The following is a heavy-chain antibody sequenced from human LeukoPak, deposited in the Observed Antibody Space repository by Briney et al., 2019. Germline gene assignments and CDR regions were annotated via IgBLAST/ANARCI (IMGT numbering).Heavy chain of an antibody. J-gene: IGHJ4*02. D-gene: IGHD5-18*01. CDR3: ARDLGYSYGTELDY. V-gene: IGHV1-18*01. CDR1: GYTFTSYG. CDR2: ISAYNGNT. Sequence: GASVKVSCKASGYTFTSYGISWVRHAPGQGLELMGLISAYNGNTNNAQKLQGRVTMTTDTSTSTAYMELRSLRSDDTAVYYCARDLGYSYGTELDYWGQGTLVTVSS.